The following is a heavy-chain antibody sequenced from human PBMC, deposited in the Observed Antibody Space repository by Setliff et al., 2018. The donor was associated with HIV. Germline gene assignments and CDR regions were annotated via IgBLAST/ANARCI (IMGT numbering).Heavy chain of an antibody. CDR2: IYQTGST. CDR1: GGSITTNNW. V-gene: IGHV4-4*02. CDR3: ARSYCSSSTCLTWFDP. Sequence: SETLSLTCTVAGGSITTNNWWSWVRQSPGKGLEWIGEIYQTGSTNYNPSLKSRVTISVDKSKNQFSLKLSSVTAADTAVYYCARSYCSSSTCLTWFDPWGQGTLVTVSS. J-gene: IGHJ5*02. D-gene: IGHD2-2*01.